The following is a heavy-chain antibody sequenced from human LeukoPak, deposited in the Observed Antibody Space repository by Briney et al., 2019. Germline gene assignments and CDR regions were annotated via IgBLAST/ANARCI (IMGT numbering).Heavy chain of an antibody. J-gene: IGHJ4*02. CDR1: GYTFSDYY. CDR2: INTRSGGT. CDR3: ATGGHGTGGRAIDY. D-gene: IGHD1-1*01. Sequence: GASVKVSCKSSGYTFSDYYMHWVRRAPGQGLEWMGWINTRSGGTKYQEKFQDRVTMTRDASISTAYMELSRLRSDDTAVYYCATGGHGTGGRAIDYWGQGTLVTVSS. V-gene: IGHV1-2*02.